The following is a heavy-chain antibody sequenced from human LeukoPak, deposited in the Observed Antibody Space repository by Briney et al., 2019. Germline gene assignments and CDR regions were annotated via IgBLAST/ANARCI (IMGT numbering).Heavy chain of an antibody. CDR2: IIPIFGTA. D-gene: IGHD3-22*01. Sequence: SVKVSCKASGGTFSSYAISWVRQAPGQGLEWMGRIIPIFGTANYAQKFQGRVTITTDESTSTAYMELSSLRSEDTAVYYCARSHRITTIVVGQTNAFDIWGQGTMVTVSS. CDR3: ARSHRITTIVVGQTNAFDI. J-gene: IGHJ3*02. CDR1: GGTFSSYA. V-gene: IGHV1-69*05.